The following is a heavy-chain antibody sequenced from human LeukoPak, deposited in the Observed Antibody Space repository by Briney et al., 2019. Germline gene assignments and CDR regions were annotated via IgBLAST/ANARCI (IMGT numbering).Heavy chain of an antibody. J-gene: IGHJ4*02. CDR1: GFTFSSYG. D-gene: IGHD2-2*01. CDR2: ISYDGSNK. Sequence: PGRSLRLSCAASGFTFSSYGMHWVRQAPGKGLEWVAVISYDGSNKYYADSVKGRFTTSRDNSKNTLYLQMNSLRAEDTAVYYCAKVWAYCSSTSCSDYWGQGTLVTVSS. V-gene: IGHV3-30*18. CDR3: AKVWAYCSSTSCSDY.